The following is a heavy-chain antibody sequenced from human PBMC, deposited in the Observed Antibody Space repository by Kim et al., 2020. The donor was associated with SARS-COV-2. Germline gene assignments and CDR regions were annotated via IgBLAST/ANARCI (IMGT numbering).Heavy chain of an antibody. Sequence: AASMKGRFTISRDNSKNTLYLHMNSLRAEDTAVYYCAKDRYSSSPYYFDYWGQGTLVTVSS. V-gene: IGHV3-23*01. D-gene: IGHD6-13*01. CDR3: AKDRYSSSPYYFDY. J-gene: IGHJ4*02.